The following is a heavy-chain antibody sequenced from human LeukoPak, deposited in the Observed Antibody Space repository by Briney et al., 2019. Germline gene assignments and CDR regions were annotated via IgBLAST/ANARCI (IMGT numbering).Heavy chain of an antibody. J-gene: IGHJ3*02. CDR2: IYTSGST. CDR3: ARSHDSSGYSSRADASDI. CDR1: GGSITSGSYY. Sequence: SQTLSLTCTVSGGSITSGSYYWTWIRQPAGKGLEWVGRIYTSGSTTYNPSLKGRVIISVYTSKNQLSLKLGSVTAGDTAVYYCARSHDSSGYSSRADASDIWGQGTMVTVSS. V-gene: IGHV4-61*02. D-gene: IGHD3-22*01.